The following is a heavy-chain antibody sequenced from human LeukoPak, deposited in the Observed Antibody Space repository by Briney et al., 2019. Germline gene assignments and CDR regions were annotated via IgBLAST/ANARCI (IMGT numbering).Heavy chain of an antibody. J-gene: IGHJ4*02. V-gene: IGHV1-18*03. CDR1: GYTFTRYG. D-gene: IGHD1-26*01. CDR2: ISGSNGNT. Sequence: ASVKVSCKAFGYTFTRYGVSWVRQAPGQGLEWIGWISGSNGNTNYAQNFQGRVTMTTDSSTSTAYMELSSLRSEDMAVYYCAIQGEGGSLGYWGQGTLVTVSS. CDR3: AIQGEGGSLGY.